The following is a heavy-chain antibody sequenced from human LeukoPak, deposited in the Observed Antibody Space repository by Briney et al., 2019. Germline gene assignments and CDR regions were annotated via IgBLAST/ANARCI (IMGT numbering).Heavy chain of an antibody. CDR1: GFTFDDYA. J-gene: IGHJ4*02. D-gene: IGHD6-19*01. Sequence: PGGSLRLSCAASGFTFDDYAMHWVRQAPGKGLEWVSGISWNSGSIGYADSVKGRFTISRDNAKNSLYLQMNSLRAEDTALYYCAKDGYSSGWLDYWGQGTLVTVSS. V-gene: IGHV3-9*01. CDR2: ISWNSGSI. CDR3: AKDGYSSGWLDY.